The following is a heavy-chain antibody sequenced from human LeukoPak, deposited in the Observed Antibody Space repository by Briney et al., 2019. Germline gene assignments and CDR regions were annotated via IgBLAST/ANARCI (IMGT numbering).Heavy chain of an antibody. CDR3: ARDESTSILWW. D-gene: IGHD2-21*01. CDR2: INPSGGST. J-gene: IGHJ1*01. Sequence: ASVKGSCKASGYTFTGYYMHWVRQAPGQGLEWMGIINPSGGSTSYAQKFQGRVTMTRDTSTSTVYMELSSLRSEDTAVYYCARDESTSILWWWGQGTLVTVSS. CDR1: GYTFTGYY. V-gene: IGHV1-46*01.